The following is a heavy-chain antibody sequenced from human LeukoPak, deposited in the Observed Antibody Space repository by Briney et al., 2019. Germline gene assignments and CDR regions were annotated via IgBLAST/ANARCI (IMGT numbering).Heavy chain of an antibody. CDR1: GFTFDDYG. V-gene: IGHV3-20*01. CDR3: ARAQDSSGYYGVDY. D-gene: IGHD3-22*01. CDR2: INWNGGST. Sequence: RTGGSLRLSCAASGFTFDDYGMSWVRQAPGKGLEWVSGINWNGGSTGYADSVKGRFTISRDNAKNSLYLQMNSLRAEDTALYHCARAQDSSGYYGVDYWGQGALVTVSS. J-gene: IGHJ4*02.